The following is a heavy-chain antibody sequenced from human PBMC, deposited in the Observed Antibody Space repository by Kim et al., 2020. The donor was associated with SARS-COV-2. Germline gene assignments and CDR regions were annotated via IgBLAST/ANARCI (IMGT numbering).Heavy chain of an antibody. V-gene: IGHV3-48*03. D-gene: IGHD3-10*01. CDR1: GFTFSSYE. CDR2: ISSSGGTI. CDR3: ARWRGYYGSGPDLYYYYGMYV. J-gene: IGHJ6*02. Sequence: GGSLRLSCAASGFTFSSYEMNWVRQAPGKGLEWVSYISSSGGTIYYADSVKGRFTISRDNAKNSLYLQMNSLRAEDTAVYYCARWRGYYGSGPDLYYYYGMYVWGQGTTVSVSS.